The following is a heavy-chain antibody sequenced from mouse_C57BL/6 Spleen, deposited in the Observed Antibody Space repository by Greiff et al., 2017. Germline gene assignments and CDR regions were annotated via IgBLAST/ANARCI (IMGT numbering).Heavy chain of an antibody. CDR1: GYTFTDYY. CDR2: INPNNGGT. V-gene: IGHV1-26*01. D-gene: IGHD1-1*01. Sequence: VQLQQSGPELVKPGASVKISCKASGYTFTDYYMNWVKQSHGKSLEWIGDINPNNGGTSYNQKFKGKATLTVDKSSSTAYMELRSLTSEDSAVYYCASGYVSSLRYYAMDYWGQGTSVTVSS. J-gene: IGHJ4*01. CDR3: ASGYVSSLRYYAMDY.